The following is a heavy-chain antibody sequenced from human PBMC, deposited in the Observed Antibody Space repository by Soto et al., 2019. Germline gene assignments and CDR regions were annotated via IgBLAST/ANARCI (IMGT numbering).Heavy chain of an antibody. CDR1: GYTFTSYA. Sequence: ASVKVSCKASGYTFTSYAMHWVRQAPGQRLEWMGWINAGNGNTKYSQKLQGRATITRDTSASTAHMELSSLRSEDTAVYYCARGFYRVRGVIRDYYGMDVWGQGTTVTVSS. CDR3: ARGFYRVRGVIRDYYGMDV. V-gene: IGHV1-3*01. CDR2: INAGNGNT. D-gene: IGHD3-10*01. J-gene: IGHJ6*02.